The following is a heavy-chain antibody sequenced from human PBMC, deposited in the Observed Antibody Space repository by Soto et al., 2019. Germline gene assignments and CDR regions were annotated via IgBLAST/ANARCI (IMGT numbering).Heavy chain of an antibody. J-gene: IGHJ3*02. D-gene: IGHD1-26*01. CDR2: IYYSGST. CDR1: AGSISSYY. CDR3: ARRYGSAFDI. V-gene: IGHV4-59*08. Sequence: QVQLQESGPGLVKPSETLSLTCTVSAGSISSYYWSWIRQPPGKGLEWVGYIYYSGSTNYNPSLKSRVTISVDTSKNQFSLKLSSVTAADTAVYYCARRYGSAFDIWGQGTMVTVCS.